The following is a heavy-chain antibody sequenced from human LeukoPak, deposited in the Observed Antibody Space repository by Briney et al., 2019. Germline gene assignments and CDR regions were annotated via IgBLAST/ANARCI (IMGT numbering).Heavy chain of an antibody. J-gene: IGHJ3*02. CDR2: IYYSGST. V-gene: IGHV4-4*02. CDR1: GGSISSSNW. D-gene: IGHD5-24*01. Sequence: SETLSLTCAVSGGSISSSNWWSWVRQPPGNGLEWIGYIYYSGSTNYNPSLKSRVTISVDTSKNQFSLKLSSVTAADTAVYYCARVRDGSDAFDIWGQGTMVTVSS. CDR3: ARVRDGSDAFDI.